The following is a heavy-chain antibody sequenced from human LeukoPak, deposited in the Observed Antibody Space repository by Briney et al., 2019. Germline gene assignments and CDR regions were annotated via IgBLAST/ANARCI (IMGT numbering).Heavy chain of an antibody. Sequence: PGGSLRLSCAASGFTFSSYWMHWVRQAPGKGLVWVSRINSDGSSTNYADSVKGRFTSSRDNAKNTLYLQMNSLRAEDTAVYYCAKARLREFDYWGQGTLVTVSS. CDR2: INSDGSST. CDR1: GFTFSSYW. J-gene: IGHJ4*02. D-gene: IGHD4-17*01. V-gene: IGHV3-74*01. CDR3: AKARLREFDY.